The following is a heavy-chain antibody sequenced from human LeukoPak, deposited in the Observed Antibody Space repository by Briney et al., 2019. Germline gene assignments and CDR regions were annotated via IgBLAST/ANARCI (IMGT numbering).Heavy chain of an antibody. V-gene: IGHV3-74*01. CDR1: GLTFSSYW. Sequence: PGGSLRLSCAASGLTFSSYWMHWVRQVLGKGLVWVSRINSDGSSTTYADSVKGRFTISRDNAKNTLYLQMNSLKAEDTAVYYCSAGTEFWGQGTLVTVTS. CDR2: INSDGSST. J-gene: IGHJ4*02. CDR3: SAGTEF. D-gene: IGHD3-10*01.